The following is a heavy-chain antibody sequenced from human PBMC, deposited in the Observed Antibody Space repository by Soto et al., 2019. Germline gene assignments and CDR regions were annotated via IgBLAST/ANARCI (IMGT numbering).Heavy chain of an antibody. Sequence: QVQLMQSGTEVKKPGASVTVSCTASGYTSADFGISWVRQAPGQGLEWMGWVSGNNGASNPAPQVPGRITMTVVTSAGVSYTALRRLRSDDTAIYYCVRDQKYFRVNGNWLDSWGQGTLVSVSS. CDR2: VSGNNGAS. CDR1: GYTSADFG. V-gene: IGHV1-18*04. J-gene: IGHJ5*01. D-gene: IGHD2-2*01. CDR3: VRDQKYFRVNGNWLDS.